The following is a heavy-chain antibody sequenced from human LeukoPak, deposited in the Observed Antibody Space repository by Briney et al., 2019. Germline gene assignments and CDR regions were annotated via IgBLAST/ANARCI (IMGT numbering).Heavy chain of an antibody. CDR3: AREKDYYGSGSYYGY. Sequence: ASVKVSCKASGYTFTGYYMHWVRQAPGQGLEWMGWINPNSGGTNYAQKFQGSVTMTRDTSISTAYMELSRLRSDDTAVYYCAREKDYYGSGSYYGYWGQGTLVTVSS. D-gene: IGHD3-10*01. J-gene: IGHJ4*02. CDR1: GYTFTGYY. CDR2: INPNSGGT. V-gene: IGHV1-2*02.